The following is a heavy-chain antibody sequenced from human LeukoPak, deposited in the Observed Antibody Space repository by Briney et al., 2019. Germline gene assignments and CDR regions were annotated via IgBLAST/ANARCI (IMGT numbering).Heavy chain of an antibody. CDR2: IYPGDSDT. V-gene: IGHV5-51*01. CDR1: GYSFTSYW. D-gene: IGHD1-1*01. J-gene: IGHJ4*02. CDR3: ARPGTTGKIPFDF. Sequence: GESLKISCKASGYSFTSYWIGWVRQMPGKGLEWMGVIYPGDSDTRYSPSFQGQVTISADKSISTAYLQWTSLKASDTAMYYCARPGTTGKIPFDFWGQGTLVTVSS.